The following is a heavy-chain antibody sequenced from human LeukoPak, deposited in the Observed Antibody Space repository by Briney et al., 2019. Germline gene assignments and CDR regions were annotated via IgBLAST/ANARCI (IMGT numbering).Heavy chain of an antibody. Sequence: GGSLRLSCAASGFTVSSNYMSWVRQAPGKGLEWVSVIYSGGSTYYADSVKGRFTISRDNSKNTLYLQMNSLRAEDTAVYYCARYGDYQADGMDVWGQGTTVTVSS. CDR2: IYSGGST. V-gene: IGHV3-53*01. CDR1: GFTVSSNY. D-gene: IGHD4-17*01. J-gene: IGHJ6*02. CDR3: ARYGDYQADGMDV.